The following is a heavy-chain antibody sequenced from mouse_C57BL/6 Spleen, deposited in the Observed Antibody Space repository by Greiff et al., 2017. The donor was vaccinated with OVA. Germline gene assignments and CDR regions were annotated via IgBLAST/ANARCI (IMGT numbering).Heavy chain of an antibody. CDR2: ISSGSSTI. Sequence: EVMLVESGGGLVKPGGSLKLSCAASGFTFSDYGMHWVRQAPEKGLEWVAYISSGSSTIYYADTVKGRFTISRDNAKNTLFLQMTSLRSEDTAMYYCARNGYSPYWYFDVWGTGTTVTVSS. CDR3: ARNGYSPYWYFDV. J-gene: IGHJ1*03. D-gene: IGHD2-3*01. CDR1: GFTFSDYG. V-gene: IGHV5-17*01.